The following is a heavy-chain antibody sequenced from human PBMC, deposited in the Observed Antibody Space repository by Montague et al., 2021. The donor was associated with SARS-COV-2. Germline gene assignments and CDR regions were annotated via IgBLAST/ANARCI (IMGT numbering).Heavy chain of an antibody. CDR3: ARDGWAHYYDSSGYEGNFDI. D-gene: IGHD3-22*01. CDR2: ISSSSSYI. CDR1: GFTFRSYT. V-gene: IGHV3-21*04. Sequence: SLRLSCAASGFTFRSYTMNWVRQAPGKGLEWVSSISSSSSYIYYADSVKGRFTIFRDNAKNSLFLQMNSLRAEDTAVYYCARDGWAHYYDSSGYEGNFDIWGQGTMVTVSS. J-gene: IGHJ3*02.